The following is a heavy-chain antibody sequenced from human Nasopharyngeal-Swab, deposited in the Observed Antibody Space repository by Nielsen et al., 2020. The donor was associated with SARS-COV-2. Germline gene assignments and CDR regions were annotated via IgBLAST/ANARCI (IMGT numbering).Heavy chain of an antibody. CDR2: IRYDGSNK. V-gene: IGHV3-30*02. J-gene: IGHJ4*02. Sequence: GGSLRLSCAASGFTFSSYGMHWVRQAPGKGLEWAAFIRYDGSNKYYADSVKGRCTISRDNSKNTLYLQMNSLRAEDTAVYYCAKDSGLLWFGISDYWGQGTLVTVSS. CDR3: AKDSGLLWFGISDY. CDR1: GFTFSSYG. D-gene: IGHD3-10*01.